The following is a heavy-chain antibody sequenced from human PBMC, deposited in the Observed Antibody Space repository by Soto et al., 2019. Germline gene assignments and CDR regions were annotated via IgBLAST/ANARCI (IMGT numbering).Heavy chain of an antibody. Sequence: SETLSLTCALYGGSFDGYYWSWVRQSPGKGLEWIGEIHHSGRTKYNPSLKSRVSLSVDTSTKHFSLRLTSVTAADRGVYYCARGVDSWSGYLFWGQGTPVTAPQ. V-gene: IGHV4-34*01. CDR3: ARGVDSWSGYLF. D-gene: IGHD3-3*01. J-gene: IGHJ4*02. CDR2: IHHSGRT. CDR1: GGSFDGYY.